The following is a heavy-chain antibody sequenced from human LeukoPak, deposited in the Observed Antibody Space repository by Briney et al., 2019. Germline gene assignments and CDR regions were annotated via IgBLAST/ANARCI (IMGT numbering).Heavy chain of an antibody. D-gene: IGHD6-13*01. CDR3: ARGQQLVAPWFDP. V-gene: IGHV1-2*02. CDR1: GYTFTGYY. Sequence: ASVKVSCKASGYTFTGYYMHWVRQAPGQGLEWMGWINPNSGGTNYAQKFQGRVTMTRDTSISTAYMELSRLRSDDTAVYYCARGQQLVAPWFDPWGQGTLVTVSS. CDR2: INPNSGGT. J-gene: IGHJ5*02.